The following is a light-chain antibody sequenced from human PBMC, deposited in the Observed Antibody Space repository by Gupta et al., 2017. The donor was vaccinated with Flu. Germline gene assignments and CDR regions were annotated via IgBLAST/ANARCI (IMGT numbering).Light chain of an antibody. CDR2: AAS. CDR3: QQGNNAPLT. J-gene: IGKJ4*01. Sequence: DTQMPQSPSSLSASVGDRATITCRASQRIGTYVNWYQQKVGKAPNLLIYAASSLQSGVPSRFSGSGSETDFTLTITSLQPEDSATYDCQQGNNAPLTFGGGTKVEIK. CDR1: QRIGTY. V-gene: IGKV1-39*01.